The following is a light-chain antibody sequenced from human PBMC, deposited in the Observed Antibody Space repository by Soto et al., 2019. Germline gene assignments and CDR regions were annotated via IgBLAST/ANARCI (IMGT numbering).Light chain of an antibody. CDR2: DSN. CDR3: GTWDSSLSVV. Sequence: QSVLTQPPSVSAAPGQKVTISCSGSSSNIGNNYVSWYQQLPGTAPKLLIYDSNKRPSGIPDRFSGSKSGTSATLGITGLQTGDEADYYCGTWDSSLSVVFGGGTQLTVL. V-gene: IGLV1-51*01. CDR1: SSNIGNNY. J-gene: IGLJ3*02.